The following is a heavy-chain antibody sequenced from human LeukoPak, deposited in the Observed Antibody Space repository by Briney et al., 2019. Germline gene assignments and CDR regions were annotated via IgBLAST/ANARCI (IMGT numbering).Heavy chain of an antibody. Sequence: SETLSLTCAVSGGSISISSYYWGWIRQPPGKGLEWIGSVYYSGTTSKKPSLKSRVTISVDMSKNHFSLRLSSVTAADTAVYYCARGTLYSGWSYYFDYWGQGTLVRVSS. CDR2: VYYSGTT. V-gene: IGHV4-39*07. CDR1: GGSISISSYY. CDR3: ARGTLYSGWSYYFDY. J-gene: IGHJ4*02. D-gene: IGHD6-19*01.